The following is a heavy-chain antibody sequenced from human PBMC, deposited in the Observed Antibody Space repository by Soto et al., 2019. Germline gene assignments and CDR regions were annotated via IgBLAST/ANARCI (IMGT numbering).Heavy chain of an antibody. CDR2: INPNSGGT. Sequence: GASVKASCKASGYTFTDYYMYWVRQAPGQGLEWMAWINPNSGGTNYTQKFQGRVTLTRDTSISTAYMELSRLRSDDTAVYYCARGGPRYSSGWYNFDYCGQGTLVTVSS. D-gene: IGHD6-19*01. J-gene: IGHJ4*02. CDR3: ARGGPRYSSGWYNFDY. CDR1: GYTFTDYY. V-gene: IGHV1-2*02.